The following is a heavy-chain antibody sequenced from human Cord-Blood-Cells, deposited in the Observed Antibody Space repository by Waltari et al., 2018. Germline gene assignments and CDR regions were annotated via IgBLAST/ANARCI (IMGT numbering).Heavy chain of an antibody. V-gene: IGHV4-34*01. Sequence: QVQLQQWGAGLLKPSETLSLTCAVYGGSFSGYYWSWVRQPPGKGLEWLGENNHSGSTNYNPSRNSRVTISVGTSKKQFSLKLRSVTAAATAVYYCARGVGATNDYDYYMDVWGKGTTVTVSS. CDR3: ARGVGATNDYDYYMDV. CDR1: GGSFSGYY. J-gene: IGHJ6*03. CDR2: NNHSGST. D-gene: IGHD1-26*01.